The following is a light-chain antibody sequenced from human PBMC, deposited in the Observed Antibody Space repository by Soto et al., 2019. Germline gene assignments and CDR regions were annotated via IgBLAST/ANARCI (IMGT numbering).Light chain of an antibody. J-gene: IGLJ2*01. V-gene: IGLV2-11*01. CDR3: CSYAGTYTLI. CDR2: DVG. CDR1: SSDVGGYDY. Sequence: QSALTQPRSVSGSPGQSVTISCTGTSSDVGGYDYVSWFQHHPGKAPKLMIYDVGERPSGVPDRFSGSKSGNTASLIISGLQAEDEAEYYCCSYAGTYTLIFGGGTKVTVL.